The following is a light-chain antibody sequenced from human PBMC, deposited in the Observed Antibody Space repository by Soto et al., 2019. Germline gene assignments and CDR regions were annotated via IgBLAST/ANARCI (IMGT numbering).Light chain of an antibody. CDR1: RVVSSN. Sequence: EIGITHSPATRSVSPGEGATLSGSAGRVVSSNLACYRQKPGQAPGLLLYGASTSATGIPVRFSASGFGTEFTLTLSRLQSADFAVYYCQQYTNWPPFGQGTRLEIK. V-gene: IGKV3-15*01. J-gene: IGKJ5*01. CDR3: QQYTNWPP. CDR2: GAS.